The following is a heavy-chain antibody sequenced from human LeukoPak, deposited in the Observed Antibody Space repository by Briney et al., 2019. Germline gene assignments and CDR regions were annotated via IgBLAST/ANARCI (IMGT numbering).Heavy chain of an antibody. J-gene: IGHJ3*01. V-gene: IGHV3-74*01. D-gene: IGHD3-22*01. CDR1: GFTFSSYW. CDR3: ARFDNGFDV. Sequence: GESLRLSCAASGFTFSSYWMHWVRQAPGKGLEWVSHINTDGSITSYAGSVKGRFTISRDNAKNTLYMQMNSLRAEDTAVHYCARFDNGFDVWGQGTMVTVSS. CDR2: INTDGSIT.